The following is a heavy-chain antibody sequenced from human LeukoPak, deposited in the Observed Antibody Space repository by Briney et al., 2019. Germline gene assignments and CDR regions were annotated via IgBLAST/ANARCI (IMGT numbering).Heavy chain of an antibody. V-gene: IGHV3-11*03. J-gene: IGHJ5*02. CDR1: GXTFSDYY. CDR2: ISSGSHST. CDR3: VKGSLYRYALDP. Sequence: TGGSLRLSCAASGXTFSDYYVTWIRQAPGKGLEWVSYISSGSHSTNYLDSVKGRFTISRDNAKNSLYLQMNSLRAEDTAVYYCVKGSLYRYALDPWGQGTLVTVSS. D-gene: IGHD3-16*02.